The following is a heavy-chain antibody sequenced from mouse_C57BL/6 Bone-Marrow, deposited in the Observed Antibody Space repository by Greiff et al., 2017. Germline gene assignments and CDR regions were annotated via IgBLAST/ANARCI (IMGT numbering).Heavy chain of an antibody. CDR2: IYPGDGDT. D-gene: IGHD2-3*01. J-gene: IGHJ3*01. CDR3: ARFPDGYYVYFAY. Sequence: VQLQQSGPELVKPGASVKISCKASGYAFSSSWMNWVKQRPGKGLEWIGRIYPGDGDTNYNGKVKGKATLTADKSSSTAYMQLSSLTSEDSAVYVCARFPDGYYVYFAYWGQGTLVTVSA. CDR1: GYAFSSSW. V-gene: IGHV1-82*01.